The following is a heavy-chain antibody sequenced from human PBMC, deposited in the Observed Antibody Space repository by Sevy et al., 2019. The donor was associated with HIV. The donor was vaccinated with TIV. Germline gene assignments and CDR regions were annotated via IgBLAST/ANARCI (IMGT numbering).Heavy chain of an antibody. CDR1: GFTFNKYW. Sequence: GGSLRLSCAASGFTFNKYWMHWVRQDPGKGLVWVSRINTDGSTTDYADSVKGRFTIFRDNAKNTLYLQMNSLRVEDTAVYYCARAVYCHSRDNCNTHFEYWGQGTLVTVSS. V-gene: IGHV3-74*01. CDR2: INTDGSTT. J-gene: IGHJ4*02. D-gene: IGHD2-15*01. CDR3: ARAVYCHSRDNCNTHFEY.